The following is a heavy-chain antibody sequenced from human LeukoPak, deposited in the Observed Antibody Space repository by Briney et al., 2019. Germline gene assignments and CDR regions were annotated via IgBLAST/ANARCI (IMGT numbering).Heavy chain of an antibody. V-gene: IGHV3-9*01. CDR3: AKDIGQEEYYYGSGSCYTFDY. J-gene: IGHJ4*02. Sequence: GRSLRLSCAASGFTFDDYAMHWVRQAPGRGLEWVSGISWNSGSIGYADSMKGRFTISRDNAKNSLYLQMNSLRAEDTALYYCAKDIGQEEYYYGSGSCYTFDYWGQGTLVTVSS. D-gene: IGHD3-10*01. CDR2: ISWNSGSI. CDR1: GFTFDDYA.